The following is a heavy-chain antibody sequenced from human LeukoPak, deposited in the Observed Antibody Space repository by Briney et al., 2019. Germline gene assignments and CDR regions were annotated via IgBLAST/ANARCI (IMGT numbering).Heavy chain of an antibody. CDR2: VTGGGGTT. CDR1: GFTFRSYA. V-gene: IGHV3-23*01. Sequence: GGSLRLSCAASGFTFRSYAMSGVREAPGKGLECVSTVTGGGGTTYYADSVKGRFTIYRDNSKNAVYLQLNSLRADDTAVYYCAKESPLVGYTSGWSSNSFDPWGQGTLVTVSS. D-gene: IGHD6-19*01. J-gene: IGHJ5*02. CDR3: AKESPLVGYTSGWSSNSFDP.